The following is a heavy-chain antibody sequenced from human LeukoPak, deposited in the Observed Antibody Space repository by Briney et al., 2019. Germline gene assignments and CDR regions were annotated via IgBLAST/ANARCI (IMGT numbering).Heavy chain of an antibody. CDR3: TTGQLWRPYCFDY. D-gene: IGHD5-18*01. V-gene: IGHV3-15*01. CDR2: IKSKTDGGTT. CDR1: GFTFSNAW. Sequence: KSGGSLRLSCAASGFTFSNAWMSWVRQAPGKGLEWVGRIKSKTDGGTTDYAAPVKGRFTISRDDSKNTLYLQMNSLKAEDTAVYYCTTGQLWRPYCFDYWGQGTLVTVSS. J-gene: IGHJ4*02.